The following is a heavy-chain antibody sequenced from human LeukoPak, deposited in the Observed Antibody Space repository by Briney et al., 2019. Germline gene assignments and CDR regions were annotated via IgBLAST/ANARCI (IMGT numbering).Heavy chain of an antibody. J-gene: IGHJ4*02. Sequence: GGSLRLSCAASGFTFSSYEMNWVRQAPGKGLEWVSYISSSGSTIYYADSVKGRFTISRDNSKNTLYLQMNSLRAEDTAVYYCARTYYDILTGYNPYFDYWGQGILVTVSS. V-gene: IGHV3-48*03. CDR2: ISSSGSTI. D-gene: IGHD3-9*01. CDR1: GFTFSSYE. CDR3: ARTYYDILTGYNPYFDY.